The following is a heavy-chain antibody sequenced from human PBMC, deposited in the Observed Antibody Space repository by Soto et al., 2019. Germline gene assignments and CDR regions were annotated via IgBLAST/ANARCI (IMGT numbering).Heavy chain of an antibody. CDR2: ISGSGGNT. CDR3: AKSAMVRGGGWFDP. Sequence: EVQLLESGGGLVQPGGSLRLSCAASRFTFSTYAMSWVRQAPGKGLEWVSDISGSGGNTYYADSVKGRFTISRDNSKNTLYLQMNSLRAEDTAVYYCAKSAMVRGGGWFDPSGQGTLVTVSS. J-gene: IGHJ5*02. CDR1: RFTFSTYA. V-gene: IGHV3-23*01. D-gene: IGHD3-10*01.